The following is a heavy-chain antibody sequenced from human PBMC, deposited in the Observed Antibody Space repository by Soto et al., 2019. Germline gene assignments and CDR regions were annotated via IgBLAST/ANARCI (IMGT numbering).Heavy chain of an antibody. D-gene: IGHD5-12*01. CDR2: ISSSSSYI. Sequence: PGGSLRLSCAASGFTFSSYSMNWVRQAPGKGLEWVSSISSSSSYIYYADSVKGRFTISRGNAKNSLYLQMNSLRAEDTAVYYCAREQWLRLLNYYYGMDVWGQGTTVTVSS. CDR1: GFTFSSYS. CDR3: AREQWLRLLNYYYGMDV. V-gene: IGHV3-21*01. J-gene: IGHJ6*02.